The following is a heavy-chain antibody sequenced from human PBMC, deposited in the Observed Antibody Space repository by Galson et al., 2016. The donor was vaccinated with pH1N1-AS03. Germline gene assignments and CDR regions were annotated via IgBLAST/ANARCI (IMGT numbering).Heavy chain of an antibody. D-gene: IGHD6-19*01. V-gene: IGHV1-3*01. Sequence: SVKVSCKASGYTFNTFIIHWVRHTPGQRLEWMGWIHAGNGDTKYSQKFGGRVTITRDTSATTAYMEVTSLTSEDTAIYYWVRSIAVAATRRDFDNWGQGTQVTVSS. CDR2: IHAGNGDT. CDR3: VRSIAVAATRRDFDN. CDR1: GYTFNTFI. J-gene: IGHJ4*02.